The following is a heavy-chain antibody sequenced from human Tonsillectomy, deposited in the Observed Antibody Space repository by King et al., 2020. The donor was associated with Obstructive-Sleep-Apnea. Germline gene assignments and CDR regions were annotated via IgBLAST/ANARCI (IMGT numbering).Heavy chain of an antibody. Sequence: HVQLVESGAEVKKPGASVKVSCKASGYTFTSDDINWVRQATGQGLEWMGWMNPNSGNTGYAQKFQGRVTMTRNTSISTAYMALSSLRSEDTAVYYCARGPWTTFDVWDFDPWGQGTLVTVSS. J-gene: IGHJ5*02. D-gene: IGHD3-3*01. CDR1: GYTFTSDD. CDR3: ARGPWTTFDVWDFDP. CDR2: MNPNSGNT. V-gene: IGHV1-8*01.